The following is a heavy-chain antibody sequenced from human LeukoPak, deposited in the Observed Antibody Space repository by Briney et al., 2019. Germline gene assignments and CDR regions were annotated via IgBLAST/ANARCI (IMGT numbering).Heavy chain of an antibody. J-gene: IGHJ5*02. V-gene: IGHV4-59*01. Sequence: SETLSLTCTVSGGSMSSDYWTWIRQPPGKGLEWIGYISYSGSTNYNPSLKSRVTISKDASKNQFSLNLSSVAAADTAVYYCARERPAPPFAPWGQGPLVTVSS. CDR2: ISYSGST. D-gene: IGHD3-3*01. CDR1: GGSMSSDY. CDR3: ARERPAPPFAP.